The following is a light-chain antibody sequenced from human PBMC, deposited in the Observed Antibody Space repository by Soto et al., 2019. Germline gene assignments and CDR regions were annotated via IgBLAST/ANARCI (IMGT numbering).Light chain of an antibody. J-gene: IGKJ1*01. Sequence: DLQMTPSPSTLSGSVGDRVTITCRASQTISSWLAWYQQKPGKAPKLLIYKASTLKSGVPSRFSGSGSGTEFTLTISSLQPDDFATYYCQHNNGYSWTFGQGTKVDIK. CDR1: QTISSW. CDR2: KAS. V-gene: IGKV1-5*03. CDR3: QHNNGYSWT.